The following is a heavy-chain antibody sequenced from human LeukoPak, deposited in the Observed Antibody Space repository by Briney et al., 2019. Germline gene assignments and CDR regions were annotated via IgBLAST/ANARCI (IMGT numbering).Heavy chain of an antibody. J-gene: IGHJ4*02. Sequence: PSQTLSLTCAVSGGSISSGGYSWSWIRQPPGKGLEWIGYIYHSGSTYYNPSLKSRVTISVDRSKNQFSLKLSSVTAADTAVYYCARDTLFDYWGQGTLVTVSS. CDR1: GGSISSGGYS. CDR3: ARDTLFDY. V-gene: IGHV4-30-2*01. CDR2: IYHSGST.